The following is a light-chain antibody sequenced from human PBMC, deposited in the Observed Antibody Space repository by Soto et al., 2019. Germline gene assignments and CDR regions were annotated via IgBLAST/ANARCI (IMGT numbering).Light chain of an antibody. Sequence: QSVLTQPPSASGTPGQRVTISCSGSSSNIGSNYVYWYQQLPGTAPKLLIYSNNQRPSGVPDRFSGSKSGTSASLAISGLRSEDEADYYCAAWDDSLSGLVFGPGTNVTVL. CDR2: SNN. V-gene: IGLV1-47*02. CDR3: AAWDDSLSGLV. J-gene: IGLJ1*01. CDR1: SSNIGSNY.